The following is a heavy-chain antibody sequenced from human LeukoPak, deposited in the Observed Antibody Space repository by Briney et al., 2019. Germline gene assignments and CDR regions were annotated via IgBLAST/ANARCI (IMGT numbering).Heavy chain of an antibody. V-gene: IGHV3-7*01. J-gene: IGHJ4*02. CDR1: VFTFSSYW. CDR3: ARAGQEWLGELGFDY. CDR2: IKQEGSEK. D-gene: IGHD3-10*01. Sequence: GGSLRLSCAASVFTFSSYWMSWVRQAPRERPEWVANIKQEGSEKNYVDSVKGRFTISRDNAKNSLYLQMNSLRAEDTAVYYCARAGQEWLGELGFDYWGQGTLVTVSS.